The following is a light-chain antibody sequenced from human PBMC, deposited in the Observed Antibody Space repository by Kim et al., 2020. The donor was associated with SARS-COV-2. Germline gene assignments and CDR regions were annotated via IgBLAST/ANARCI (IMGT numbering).Light chain of an antibody. Sequence: SSVKPTCTLSSGHSSYIIAWHQQQPGKAPRYLMKLEGSGSYNKGSGVPDRFSGSSSGADRYLTISNLQSEDEADYYCETWDSNVVFGGGTQLTVL. CDR1: SGHSSYI. V-gene: IGLV4-60*03. CDR2: LEGSGSY. CDR3: ETWDSNVV. J-gene: IGLJ2*01.